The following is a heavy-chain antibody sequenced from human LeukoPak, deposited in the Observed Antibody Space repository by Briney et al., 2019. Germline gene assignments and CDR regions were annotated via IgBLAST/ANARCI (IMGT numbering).Heavy chain of an antibody. Sequence: PGGSQRLSCAASGFTFSSYAMSWVRQAPGKGLEWVSAIRGGGGSTYYADSVKGRFTISRDNSKNTLYLQMNSLRAEDTAVYYCAKERVRYCSGGSCYSDPIYDYWGQGTLVTVSS. CDR2: IRGGGGST. V-gene: IGHV3-23*01. D-gene: IGHD2-15*01. CDR3: AKERVRYCSGGSCYSDPIYDY. CDR1: GFTFSSYA. J-gene: IGHJ4*02.